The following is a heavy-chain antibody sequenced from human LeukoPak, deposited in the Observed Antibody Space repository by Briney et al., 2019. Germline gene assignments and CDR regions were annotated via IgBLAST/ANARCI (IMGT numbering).Heavy chain of an antibody. J-gene: IGHJ4*02. CDR2: ISGSGGGT. D-gene: IGHD6-13*01. Sequence: GGSLRLSCAASGFTFSSYAMTWVRQAPEKGLEWVSTISGSGGGTYYADSVKGRFSISRDNSKNTLYLQMNSLRAEDTAVYYCARDSRPSSSWYYFDYWGQGTLVTVSS. CDR1: GFTFSSYA. V-gene: IGHV3-23*01. CDR3: ARDSRPSSSWYYFDY.